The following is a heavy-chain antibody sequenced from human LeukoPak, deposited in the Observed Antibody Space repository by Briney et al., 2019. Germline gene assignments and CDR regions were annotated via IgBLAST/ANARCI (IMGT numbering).Heavy chain of an antibody. CDR3: SGTASGRGGFDY. CDR2: TYYRSKWYL. V-gene: IGHV6-1*01. D-gene: IGHD6-13*01. J-gene: IGHJ4*02. CDR1: GDSVSTGSAT. Sequence: SQTLSLTSAISGDSVSTGSATWNWIRQSPSRGLEWLGRTYYRSKWYLDYAPSVKSRITINPDTSRNQFSLQLTSVTPEDTAVYYCSGTASGRGGFDYWGQGTLVTVSS.